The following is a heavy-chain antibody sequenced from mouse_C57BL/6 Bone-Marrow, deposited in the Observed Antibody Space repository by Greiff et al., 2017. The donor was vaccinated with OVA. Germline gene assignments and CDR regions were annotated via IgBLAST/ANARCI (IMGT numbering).Heavy chain of an antibody. J-gene: IGHJ4*01. Sequence: EVKLVESGPVLVKPGASVKMSCKASGYTFTDYYMNWVKQSHGKSLEWIGVINPYNGGTSYNQKFKGKATLTVDKSSSTAYMELNSLTSEDSAVYYCARRAQATYTLYAMDYWGQGTSVTVSS. D-gene: IGHD3-2*02. V-gene: IGHV1-19*01. CDR2: INPYNGGT. CDR1: GYTFTDYY. CDR3: ARRAQATYTLYAMDY.